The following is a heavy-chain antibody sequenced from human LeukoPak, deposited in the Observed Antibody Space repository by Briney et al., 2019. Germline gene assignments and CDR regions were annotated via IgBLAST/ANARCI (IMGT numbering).Heavy chain of an antibody. CDR3: AKDLPPVGSGKRDNWFDP. J-gene: IGHJ5*02. D-gene: IGHD3-10*01. V-gene: IGHV3-23*01. CDR2: ISGSGGST. Sequence: GGSLRLSCVASGFTFSSYAMSWARQAPGKGLEWVSGISGSGGSTYYADSVKGRFTISRDNSKNTLYLQMNSLRVEDTAVYYCAKDLPPVGSGKRDNWFDPGAREPWSPSPQ. CDR1: GFTFSSYA.